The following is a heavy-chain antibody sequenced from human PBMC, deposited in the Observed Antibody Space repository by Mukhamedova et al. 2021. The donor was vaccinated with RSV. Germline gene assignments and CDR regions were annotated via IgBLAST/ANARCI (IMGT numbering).Heavy chain of an antibody. Sequence: RSYAMSWVRQAPGKGLEWVSVINNDGRTTSYADSVKGRFTISRDNSKNTLYLQMDSLRAEYTAVYYCVKDCSSTSCYLHYWGQGT. J-gene: IGHJ4*02. CDR1: RSYA. CDR3: VKDCSSTSCYLHY. D-gene: IGHD2-2*01. V-gene: IGHV3-23*03. CDR2: INNDGRTT.